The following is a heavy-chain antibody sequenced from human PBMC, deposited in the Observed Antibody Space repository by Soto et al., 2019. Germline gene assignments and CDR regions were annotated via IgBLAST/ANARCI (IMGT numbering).Heavy chain of an antibody. CDR2: IYHSGST. Sequence: QVHLQESGPGLVKPSETLSLTCGVSGDSISSVNWWSWVRQSPGKGLEWIGDIYHSGSTNYHPSLNSLVTLSVSQSNKQFSLQLTSVTAAYTAVYYCATFSGFVTISPFAAWGQGIVVTVSS. D-gene: IGHD3-10*01. CDR3: ATFSGFVTISPFAA. V-gene: IGHV4-4*02. CDR1: GDSISSVNW. J-gene: IGHJ5*02.